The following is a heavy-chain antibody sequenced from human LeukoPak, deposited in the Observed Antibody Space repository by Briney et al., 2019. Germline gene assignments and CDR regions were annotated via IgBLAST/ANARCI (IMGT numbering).Heavy chain of an antibody. V-gene: IGHV3-30*02. D-gene: IGHD3-22*01. CDR2: IRYDGSIK. CDR1: GFTVSSNS. J-gene: IGHJ4*02. Sequence: GGSLRLSCTVSGFTVSSNSMSWVRQAPGKGLEWVAFIRYDGSIKYYADSVKGRFTISRDNSKNTLYLQMNSLKPEDTAVYYCAKQPNPYYNSSGHDYWGQGTLVTVSS. CDR3: AKQPNPYYNSSGHDY.